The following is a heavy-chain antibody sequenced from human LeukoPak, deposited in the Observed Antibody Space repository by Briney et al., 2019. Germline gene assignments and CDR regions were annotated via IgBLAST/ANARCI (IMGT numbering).Heavy chain of an antibody. CDR1: GLTVSSNY. CDR2: IYSSGST. V-gene: IGHV3-66*01. CDR3: ARWGSLNVDY. D-gene: IGHD3-16*01. J-gene: IGHJ4*02. Sequence: GGSLRLSCAASGLTVSSNYMSWVRQAPGKGLEWVSVIYSSGSTYYADSVKGRFTISRDNSKNTLYLQMNSLRVEDTAVYYCARWGSLNVDYWGREPWSPSPQ.